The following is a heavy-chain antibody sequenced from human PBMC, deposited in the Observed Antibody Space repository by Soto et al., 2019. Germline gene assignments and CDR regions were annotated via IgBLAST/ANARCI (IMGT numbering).Heavy chain of an antibody. Sequence: EVQLVESGGGLVQPGGSLRLSCAASEFIFSTYWMSWVRQAPGKGLEWVATIKQEGSETYYVDSVEGRFTISRDNAKNSLHLQLTSLKVDNTAVYYCARQGRGRFSWYFHLWGGGTLVTVSS. J-gene: IGHJ2*01. CDR3: ARQGRGRFSWYFHL. CDR2: IKQEGSET. CDR1: EFIFSTYW. V-gene: IGHV3-7*01. D-gene: IGHD3-3*01.